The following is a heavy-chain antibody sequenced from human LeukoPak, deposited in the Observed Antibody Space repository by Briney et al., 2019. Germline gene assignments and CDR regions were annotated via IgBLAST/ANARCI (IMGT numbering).Heavy chain of an antibody. J-gene: IGHJ4*02. CDR1: GYTFTSYG. Sequence: ASVKVSCKASGYTFTSYGISWVRQAPGQGLEWMGWINPNSGGTNYAQKFQGRVTMTRDTSISTAYMELSRLRSDDTAVYYCASGVDTAFAFDYWGQGTLVTVSS. D-gene: IGHD5-18*01. CDR2: INPNSGGT. CDR3: ASGVDTAFAFDY. V-gene: IGHV1-2*02.